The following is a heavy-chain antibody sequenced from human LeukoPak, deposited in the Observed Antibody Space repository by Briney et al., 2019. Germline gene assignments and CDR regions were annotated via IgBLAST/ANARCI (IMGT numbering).Heavy chain of an antibody. V-gene: IGHV3-21*01. CDR2: ISSSSSYI. Sequence: GGSLRLSCAASGFTFSSHAMSWVRQAPGKGLEWVSSISSSSSYIYYADSVKGRFTISRDNAKNSLYLQMNSLRAEDTAVYYCARPRSGSGSYFDYWGQGTLVTVSS. D-gene: IGHD3-10*01. J-gene: IGHJ4*02. CDR3: ARPRSGSGSYFDY. CDR1: GFTFSSHA.